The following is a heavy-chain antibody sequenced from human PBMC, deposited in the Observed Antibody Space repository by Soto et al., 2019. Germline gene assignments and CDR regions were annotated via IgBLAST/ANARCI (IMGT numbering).Heavy chain of an antibody. CDR1: GFTFSSCI. CDR3: ARDRLIGARSNGPNDFDY. CDR2: ISSSSSYI. V-gene: IGHV3-21*01. Sequence: EVQLVESGGGLVKPGESLRLSCAASGFTFSSCIINWVRQAPGKGLEWVSSISSSSSYIYYADSVKGRFTTSRDNAKNSLYLQMTRLRAEDTAVYYCARDRLIGARSNGPNDFDYWGQGTLVTVSS. J-gene: IGHJ4*02. D-gene: IGHD2-8*01.